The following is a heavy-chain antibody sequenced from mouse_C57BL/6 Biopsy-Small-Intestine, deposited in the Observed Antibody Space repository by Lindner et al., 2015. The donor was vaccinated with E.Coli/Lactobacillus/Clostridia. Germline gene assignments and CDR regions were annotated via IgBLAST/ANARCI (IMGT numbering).Heavy chain of an antibody. V-gene: IGHV1-15*01. CDR3: TRGTTDV. Sequence: VQLQESGAELVRPGASVTLSCKASGYIFLDYEMHWVKQTPVHGLEWIGAIDPETGGTAYNQKFKGKARLTADKSSSTAYMELRSLTSEDSAVYYCTRGTTDVWDTGTTVTVSS. CDR2: IDPETGGT. J-gene: IGHJ1*03. D-gene: IGHD1-1*01. CDR1: GYIFLDYE.